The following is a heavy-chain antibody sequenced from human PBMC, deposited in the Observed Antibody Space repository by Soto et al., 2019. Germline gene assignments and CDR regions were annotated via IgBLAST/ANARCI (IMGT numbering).Heavy chain of an antibody. CDR3: AKDTNWNDVGPVDY. CDR1: GFTFDDYA. V-gene: IGHV3-9*01. J-gene: IGHJ4*02. D-gene: IGHD1-1*01. Sequence: GGSLRLSCAASGFTFDDYAMHWVRQAPGKGLEWVSGISWNSGSIGYADSVKGRFTISRDNAKNSLYLQMNSLRAEDTALYYCAKDTNWNDVGPVDYWGQGTLVTVSS. CDR2: ISWNSGSI.